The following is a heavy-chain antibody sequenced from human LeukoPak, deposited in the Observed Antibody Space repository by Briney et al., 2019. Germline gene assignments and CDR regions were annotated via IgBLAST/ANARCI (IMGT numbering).Heavy chain of an antibody. CDR1: GFTFSSYA. Sequence: PGGSLRLSCAASGFTFSSYAMHWVRQAPGKGLEWVAVISYDGSNKYYADSVKGRFTISRDNSKNTLYLQMNSLRAEDTAVYYCARGPYSSGRFDAFDIWGQGTMVTVSS. J-gene: IGHJ3*02. CDR2: ISYDGSNK. CDR3: ARGPYSSGRFDAFDI. D-gene: IGHD6-19*01. V-gene: IGHV3-30-3*01.